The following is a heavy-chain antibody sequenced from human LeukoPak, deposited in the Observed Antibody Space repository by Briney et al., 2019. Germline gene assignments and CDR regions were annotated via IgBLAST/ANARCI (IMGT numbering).Heavy chain of an antibody. J-gene: IGHJ4*02. CDR2: INSRSNSI. CDR1: GFTFSTYR. CDR3: ARGGYDILTGYSWDY. V-gene: IGHV3-48*02. D-gene: IGHD3-9*01. Sequence: GGSLRLSCAASGFTFSTYRMNWVRQAPGKGLEWVSDINSRSNSIYYADSVKGRFTISRDNAKNSPYLQTNSLSDEDTPVYYCARGGYDILTGYSWDYWGQGTLVTVSS.